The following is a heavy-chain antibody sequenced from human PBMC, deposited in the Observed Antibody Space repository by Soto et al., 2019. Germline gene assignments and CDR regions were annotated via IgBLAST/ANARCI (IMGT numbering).Heavy chain of an antibody. CDR3: ARAGNAFCNNGRGPDYYGMNV. CDR2: INPNSGAT. J-gene: IGHJ6*02. D-gene: IGHD2-8*01. V-gene: IGHV1-2*04. Sequence: QVQLVQSGAEVQRPGASVKVSCKASGYTFTGHYIHWVRQAPGQGPEWMGWINPNSGATKFVQKFQGSDTLTRDTSSSTVYMALSRLAAEDSAVYFCARAGNAFCNNGRGPDYYGMNVWGQGTTDVVS. CDR1: GYTFTGHY.